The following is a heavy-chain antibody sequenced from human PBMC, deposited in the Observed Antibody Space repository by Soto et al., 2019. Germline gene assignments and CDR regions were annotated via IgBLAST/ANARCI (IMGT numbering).Heavy chain of an antibody. CDR1: GFTFSGYA. Sequence: SGGSLRLSCAASGFTFSGYAMSWVRQAPGKGLEWVSTISGSGGGTYYADSMKGRFTISRDNSKNTLYLQMYSLRVEDTAVYYCARESDHWGQGTLVTVSS. CDR3: ARESDH. CDR2: ISGSGGGT. V-gene: IGHV3-23*01. J-gene: IGHJ4*02.